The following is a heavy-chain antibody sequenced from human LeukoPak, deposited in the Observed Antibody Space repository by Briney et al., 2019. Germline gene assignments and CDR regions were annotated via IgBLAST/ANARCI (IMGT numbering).Heavy chain of an antibody. D-gene: IGHD2/OR15-2a*01. J-gene: IGHJ5*02. Sequence: GGSLRLSCAASGFTFSSYWMSWVRQAPGKGLEWVANIKQDGSEKYYVDSVKGRFTISRDNAKNSLYLQMKSLRAEDTAVYYCARGKTSQNIVTRKTYNWFDPWGQGTLVTVSS. V-gene: IGHV3-7*01. CDR2: IKQDGSEK. CDR3: ARGKTSQNIVTRKTYNWFDP. CDR1: GFTFSSYW.